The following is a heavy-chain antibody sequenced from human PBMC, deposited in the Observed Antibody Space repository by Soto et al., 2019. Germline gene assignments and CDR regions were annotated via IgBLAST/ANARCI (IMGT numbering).Heavy chain of an antibody. CDR3: ARDPGNYYDSSGYTNDAFDI. V-gene: IGHV3-73*01. CDR2: IRSKANSYAT. CDR1: GCTFSGSA. D-gene: IGHD3-22*01. Sequence: GGSLRLSCAASGCTFSGSAMHWVRQASGKGLEWVGRIRSKANSYATAYAASVKGRFTISRDNSKNTLYLQMNSLRAEDTAVYYCARDPGNYYDSSGYTNDAFDIWGQGTMVTVSS. J-gene: IGHJ3*02.